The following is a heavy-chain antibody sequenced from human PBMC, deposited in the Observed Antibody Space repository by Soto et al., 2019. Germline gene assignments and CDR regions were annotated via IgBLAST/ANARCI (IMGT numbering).Heavy chain of an antibody. CDR2: LTGSSSNT. D-gene: IGHD3-9*01. V-gene: IGHV3-23*01. Sequence: EVQLLESGGGLVQPGGSLRLSCAASGFSFRNYAMSWVRQAPGKGLEWISTLTGSSSNTYYADSVQGRFAISRDNSRNTLYPQMHSLTAEDTAVYYCANRRATYGLLTHDYWGQGTLVTVSS. CDR3: ANRRATYGLLTHDY. CDR1: GFSFRNYA. J-gene: IGHJ4*02.